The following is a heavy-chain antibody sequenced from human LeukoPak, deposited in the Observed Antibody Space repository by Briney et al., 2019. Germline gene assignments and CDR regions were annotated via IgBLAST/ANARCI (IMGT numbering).Heavy chain of an antibody. D-gene: IGHD2-2*01. V-gene: IGHV4-61*05. CDR1: GGSISSGYYY. J-gene: IGHJ4*02. CDR3: ARYQHPAFFEY. Sequence: SETLSLTCTVSGGSISSGYYYWGWIRQPPGKGLEWIGYIYYSGSTNYNPSLKRRVTISVDTSKNQFSLKLNSVTAADTAVYYCARYQHPAFFEYWGQGALVTVSS. CDR2: IYYSGST.